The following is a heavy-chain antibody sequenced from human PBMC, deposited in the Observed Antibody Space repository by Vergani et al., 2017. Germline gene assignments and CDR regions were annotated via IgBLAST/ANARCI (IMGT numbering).Heavy chain of an antibody. V-gene: IGHV3-9*01. D-gene: IGHD4-17*01. CDR2: ISWNSGSI. CDR3: ARDWDDYGDYDGLGGDY. Sequence: EVQLVESGGGLVQPGRSLRLSCAASGFTFDDYAMHWVRQAPGKGLEWVSGISWNSGSIGYADSVKGRFTISRDNAKNSLYLQMNSLRAEDTAVYYCARDWDDYGDYDGLGGDYWGQGTLVTVSS. J-gene: IGHJ4*02. CDR1: GFTFDDYA.